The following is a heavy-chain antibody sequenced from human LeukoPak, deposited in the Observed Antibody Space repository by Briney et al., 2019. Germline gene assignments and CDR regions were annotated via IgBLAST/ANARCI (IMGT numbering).Heavy chain of an antibody. D-gene: IGHD6-13*01. CDR3: AREGVAGTGLDY. CDR1: GYTFSIYN. J-gene: IGHJ4*02. Sequence: ASVKVSCKASGYTFSIYNMHWVRQAPGQGLEWMGMINPSGGTSYAQKLQGRITMTRDTSTSTLLMELSSLRSEDTAVYYCAREGVAGTGLDYWGQGTLVTVSS. CDR2: INPSGGT. V-gene: IGHV1-46*01.